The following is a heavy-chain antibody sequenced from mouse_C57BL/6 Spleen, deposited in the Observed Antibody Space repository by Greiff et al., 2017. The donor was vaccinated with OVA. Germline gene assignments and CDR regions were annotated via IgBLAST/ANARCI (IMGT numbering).Heavy chain of an antibody. Sequence: VHVKQSGPELVKPGASVKISCKASGYSFTGYYMNWVKQSPEKSLEWIGEINPSTGGTTYNQKFKAKATLTVDKSSSTAYMQLKSLTSEDSAVYYCARSEAMDYWGQGTSVTVSS. J-gene: IGHJ4*01. V-gene: IGHV1-42*01. CDR2: INPSTGGT. CDR1: GYSFTGYY. CDR3: ARSEAMDY.